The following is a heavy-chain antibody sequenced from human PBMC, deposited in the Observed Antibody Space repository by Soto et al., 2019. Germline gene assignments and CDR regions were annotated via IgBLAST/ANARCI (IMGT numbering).Heavy chain of an antibody. Sequence: QVQLVESGGSVVQPGGSLRLSCAASGFTFSSYAMHWVRQAPGKGLEWVAVISYDGSNKYYADSVKGRFTISRDHFKNTLYLQMNSPRAEDTAVYYCARDGSPYYYCGMDVWGQGTTVTVSS. D-gene: IGHD3-10*01. CDR2: ISYDGSNK. CDR1: GFTFSSYA. J-gene: IGHJ6*02. CDR3: ARDGSPYYYCGMDV. V-gene: IGHV3-30-3*01.